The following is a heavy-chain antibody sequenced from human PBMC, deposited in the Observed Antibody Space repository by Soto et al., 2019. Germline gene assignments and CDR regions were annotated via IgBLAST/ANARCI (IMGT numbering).Heavy chain of an antibody. CDR2: INAGNGNT. V-gene: IGHV1-3*01. CDR3: ARDPWNYVSGWFDP. CDR1: GYTFTSYA. J-gene: IGHJ5*02. Sequence: ASVKVSCKASGYTFTSYAVHWVRQAPGQRLEWMGWINAGNGNTKYSQKFQGRVTITRDTSASTAYMELSSLRSEDTAVYYCARDPWNYVSGWFDPWGQGTLVTVSS. D-gene: IGHD1-7*01.